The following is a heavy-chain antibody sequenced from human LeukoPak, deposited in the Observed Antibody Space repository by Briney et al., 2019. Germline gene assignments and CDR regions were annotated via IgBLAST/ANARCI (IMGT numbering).Heavy chain of an antibody. J-gene: IGHJ3*02. CDR3: ARVGFGDTDAFDI. CDR2: IYSGGST. D-gene: IGHD3-10*01. CDR1: GFTVSSNY. V-gene: IGHV3-53*01. Sequence: PGGSLRLSCAASGFTVSSNYMSWVRQAPGKGLEWVSVIYSGGSTYYADSVKGRFTISRDNSKNTLYLQMNSLRAEDTAVYYCARVGFGDTDAFDIWGQGTMVTVSS.